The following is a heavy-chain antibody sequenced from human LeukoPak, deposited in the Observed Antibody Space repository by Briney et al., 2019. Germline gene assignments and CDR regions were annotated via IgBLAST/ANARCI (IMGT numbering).Heavy chain of an antibody. D-gene: IGHD2/OR15-2a*01. CDR1: GGSISSYY. Sequence: SETLSLTCTVSGGSISSYYWSWIRQPPGKGLEWIEYIYYSGSTNYNPSLKSRVTISVDTSKNQFSLKLSSVTAADTTVYYCASRINTVLYYFDYWGQGTLVTVSS. V-gene: IGHV4-59*01. CDR3: ASRINTVLYYFDY. J-gene: IGHJ4*02. CDR2: IYYSGST.